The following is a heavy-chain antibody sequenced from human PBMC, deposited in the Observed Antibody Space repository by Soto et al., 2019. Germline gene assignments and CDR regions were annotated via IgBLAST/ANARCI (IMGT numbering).Heavy chain of an antibody. CDR3: ARRAVTGTHFDL. J-gene: IGHJ4*02. CDR2: VHNSGNT. Sequence: SQTLSLTCIVSGDSIGSFYWSWIRQPPGKGLEWVGYVHNSGNTHYNPSLKSRVSLSVDTSNNQFSLRLISVTAADTAVYYCARRAVTGTHFDLWGQGSLVTVSS. D-gene: IGHD6-19*01. CDR1: GDSIGSFY. V-gene: IGHV4-59*08.